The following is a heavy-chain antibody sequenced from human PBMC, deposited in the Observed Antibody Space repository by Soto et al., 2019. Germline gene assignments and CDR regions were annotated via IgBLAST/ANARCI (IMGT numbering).Heavy chain of an antibody. CDR1: GYTFTSYA. CDR2: INAGNGNT. Sequence: GASVKVSCKASGYTFTSYAMHWVRQAPGQRLEWMGWINAGNGNTKYSQKFQGRVTITRDTSASTAYMELSSLRSEDTAVYYCARDLAPYYDFWSGYVGMDVWGQGTTVTVS. V-gene: IGHV1-3*01. J-gene: IGHJ6*02. CDR3: ARDLAPYYDFWSGYVGMDV. D-gene: IGHD3-3*01.